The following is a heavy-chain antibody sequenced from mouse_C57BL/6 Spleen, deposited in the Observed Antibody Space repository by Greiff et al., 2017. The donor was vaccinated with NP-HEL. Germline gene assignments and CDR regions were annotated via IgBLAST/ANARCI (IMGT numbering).Heavy chain of an antibody. J-gene: IGHJ4*01. CDR3: ARKGIDYGYAMDY. Sequence: QVQLQQSGPELVKPGASVKISCKASGYAFSSSWMNWVKQRPGKGLEWIGRIYPGDGDTNYNGKFKGKATLTADKSSSTAYMQLSSLTSEDSAVYFCARKGIDYGYAMDYGGQGTSVTVSS. CDR1: GYAFSSSW. V-gene: IGHV1-82*01. D-gene: IGHD2-4*01. CDR2: IYPGDGDT.